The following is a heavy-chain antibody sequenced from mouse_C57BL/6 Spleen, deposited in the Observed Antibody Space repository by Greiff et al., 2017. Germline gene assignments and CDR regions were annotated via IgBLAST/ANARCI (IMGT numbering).Heavy chain of an antibody. CDR2: IYPSDSET. V-gene: IGHV1-61*01. D-gene: IGHD1-1*01. CDR1: GYTFTSYW. CDR3: AKKSLYYGSSYDDMDY. Sequence: QVQLQQPGAELVRPGSSVKLSCKASGYTFTSYWMDWVKQRPGQGLEWIGNIYPSDSETHYNQKFKDKATLTVDKSSSTAYMQLSSLTSEDSAVYYCAKKSLYYGSSYDDMDYWGQGTSVTVSS. J-gene: IGHJ4*01.